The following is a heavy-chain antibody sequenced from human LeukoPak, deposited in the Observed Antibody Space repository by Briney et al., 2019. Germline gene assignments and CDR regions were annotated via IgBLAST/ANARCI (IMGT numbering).Heavy chain of an antibody. Sequence: SVKVSCKASGGTFSSYAISWVRQAPGQGLEWMGRIIPIFGTANYAQKFQGRVTITTDESTSTAYMELSSLRSEDTAVCYCAILPVVVTAVDYWGQGTLVTVSS. D-gene: IGHD2-21*02. J-gene: IGHJ4*02. V-gene: IGHV1-69*05. CDR1: GGTFSSYA. CDR3: AILPVVVTAVDY. CDR2: IIPIFGTA.